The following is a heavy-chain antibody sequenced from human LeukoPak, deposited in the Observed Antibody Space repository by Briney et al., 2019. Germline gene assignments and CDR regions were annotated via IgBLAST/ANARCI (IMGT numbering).Heavy chain of an antibody. CDR3: VRDGDDYNFDY. CDR1: GFTFSNYW. CDR2: VKGDGTFT. D-gene: IGHD5-24*01. J-gene: IGHJ4*02. Sequence: PGGPLRLSCAASGFTFSNYWMHWVRQAPGKGLVWVSRVKGDGTFTNYADSVKGRFTISRDNAKYTLYLQMHSLRAEDTAIYYCVRDGDDYNFDYWGQGSLVTVSS. V-gene: IGHV3-74*01.